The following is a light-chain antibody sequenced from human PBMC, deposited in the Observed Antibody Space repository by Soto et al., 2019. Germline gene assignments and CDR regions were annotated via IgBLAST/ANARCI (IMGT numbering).Light chain of an antibody. Sequence: EIVMTQSPATLSVSPGERVTLSCRASQSVSSNLAWYQQKPGQAPRLLMYGAYSRATGIPARFSGSGSGTEFTLTISSLQSEDFAVYFCQQYSYWPRTFGPGTKVDIK. CDR3: QQYSYWPRT. CDR1: QSVSSN. J-gene: IGKJ3*01. CDR2: GAY. V-gene: IGKV3-15*01.